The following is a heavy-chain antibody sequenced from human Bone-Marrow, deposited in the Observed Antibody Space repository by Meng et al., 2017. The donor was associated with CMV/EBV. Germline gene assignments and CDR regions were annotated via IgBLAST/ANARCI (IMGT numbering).Heavy chain of an antibody. CDR1: GFTFDDYG. CDR3: ARVRSPAYGYYYYGIDV. CDR2: INWNGGST. D-gene: IGHD3-10*01. V-gene: IGHV3-20*01. Sequence: SLKISCAASGFTFDDYGMSWVRQAPGKGLEWVSGINWNGGSTGYADSVKGRFTISRDNAKNSLYLQMNSLRAEDTALYHCARVRSPAYGYYYYGIDVWGQGTTVTGSS. J-gene: IGHJ6*02.